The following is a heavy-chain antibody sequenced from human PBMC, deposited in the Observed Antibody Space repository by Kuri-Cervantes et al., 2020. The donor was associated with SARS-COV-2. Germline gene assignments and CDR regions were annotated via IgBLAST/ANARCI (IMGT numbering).Heavy chain of an antibody. D-gene: IGHD1-20*01. CDR2: IKSKTDGGTT. J-gene: IGHJ6*03. V-gene: IGHV3-15*01. CDR3: TTDSITGPIMDV. CDR1: GFTFSSHW. Sequence: GGSLRLSCAASGFTFSSHWMSWVRQAPGKGLEWVGRIKSKTDGGTTDYAAPVKGRFTISRDDSKNTLYPQMNSLKTEDTAVYYCTTDSITGPIMDVWGKGTTVTVSS.